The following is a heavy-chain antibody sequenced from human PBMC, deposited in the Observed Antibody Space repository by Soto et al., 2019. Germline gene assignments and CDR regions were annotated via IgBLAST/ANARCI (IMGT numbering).Heavy chain of an antibody. V-gene: IGHV3-30*18. J-gene: IGHJ4*02. CDR1: GFTFSYYG. D-gene: IGHD2-21*01. CDR2: VSSDGSNL. CDR3: AKNTGGNSYYFDF. Sequence: QVQLVESGGGVVQPGRSLRLSCAASGFTFSYYGMHWVRQAPGKGLECVALVSSDGSNLSYADSVKGRFTISRDNSKNTLYLQMNSLRAEDTAVYYCAKNTGGNSYYFDFWGQGTLVTVSS.